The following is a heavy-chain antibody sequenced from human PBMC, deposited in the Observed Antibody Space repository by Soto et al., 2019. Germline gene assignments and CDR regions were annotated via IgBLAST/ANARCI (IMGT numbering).Heavy chain of an antibody. CDR3: AARDQPGYSSGWSYGDNWFDP. CDR2: IIPIFGTA. J-gene: IGHJ5*02. D-gene: IGHD6-19*01. Sequence: QVQLVQSGAEVKKPGSSVKVSCKASGGTFSSYAISWVRQAPGQGLEWMGGIIPIFGTATYAQKFQGRVTITADESTSTPYMELSSRRSEDTAVYYCAARDQPGYSSGWSYGDNWFDPWGQGTLVTVSS. V-gene: IGHV1-69*01. CDR1: GGTFSSYA.